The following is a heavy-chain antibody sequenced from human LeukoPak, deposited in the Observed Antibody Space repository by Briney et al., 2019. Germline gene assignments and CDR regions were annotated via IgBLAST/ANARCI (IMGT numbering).Heavy chain of an antibody. V-gene: IGHV3-48*03. D-gene: IGHD6-19*01. Sequence: HPGGSLRLSCAASGFTFSSYEMKWVRQAPGKGLEWVSYISSGSTIYDADSVKGRFTISRDNAKNSLYLQMNSLRAEDTAVYYCARESIAVAGAPFDYWGQGTLVTVSS. J-gene: IGHJ4*02. CDR2: ISSGSTI. CDR3: ARESIAVAGAPFDY. CDR1: GFTFSSYE.